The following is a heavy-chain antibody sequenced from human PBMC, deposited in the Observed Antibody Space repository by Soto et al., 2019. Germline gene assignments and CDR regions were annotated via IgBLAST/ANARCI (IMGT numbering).Heavy chain of an antibody. J-gene: IGHJ6*02. CDR3: ASSNIAAAGFYYYGMDG. CDR2: IYYSGST. Sequence: SETLSLTCTVSGDSISSYYWSWIRQPPGKGLEWIGYIYYSGSTNYNPSLKSRVTISVDTSKNQFSLNLSSVTAADTAVYYCASSNIAAAGFYYYGMDGWGRGTTVTVSS. V-gene: IGHV4-59*01. D-gene: IGHD6-13*01. CDR1: GDSISSYY.